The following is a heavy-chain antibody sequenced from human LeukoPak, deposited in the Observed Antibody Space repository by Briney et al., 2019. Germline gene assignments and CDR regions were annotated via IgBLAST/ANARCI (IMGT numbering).Heavy chain of an antibody. CDR1: GYTFTNYY. CDR3: ARDSLYCSTTGCHFDY. D-gene: IGHD2-2*01. J-gene: IGHJ4*02. Sequence: ASVKVSCKASGYTFTNYYMHWVRQAPGEGLEWMGIVNPSGGSRSYAQKFQGRVTMTRDTSTSTVYMELSSLRSEDTAVYYCARDSLYCSTTGCHFDYWGQGTLVTVSS. V-gene: IGHV1-46*01. CDR2: VNPSGGSR.